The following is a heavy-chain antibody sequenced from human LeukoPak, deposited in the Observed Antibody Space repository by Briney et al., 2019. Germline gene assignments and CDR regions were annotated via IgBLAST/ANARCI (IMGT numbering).Heavy chain of an antibody. Sequence: GASVKVSCKASGYTFTSYYMHWVRQAPGQGLEWMGIINSSGGSTSYAQKFQGRVTMTRDTSTSTVYMELSSLRSEDTAVYYCARWGYGGTPLDYWGQGTLVTVSS. CDR3: ARWGYGGTPLDY. CDR1: GYTFTSYY. D-gene: IGHD3-16*01. CDR2: INSSGGST. V-gene: IGHV1-46*01. J-gene: IGHJ4*02.